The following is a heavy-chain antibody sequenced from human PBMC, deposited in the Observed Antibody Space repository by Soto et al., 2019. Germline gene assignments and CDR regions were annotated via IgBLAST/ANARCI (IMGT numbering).Heavy chain of an antibody. CDR2: INNDGSST. J-gene: IGHJ4*02. CDR3: AIRMYSTRWYYLDY. Sequence: GGSLRLSCAASGFIFRTYWMQWVRQVPGKDLVWVSRINNDGSSTDYADSVKGRFTISRDTSKNTLYLQMNSLRAEDTAIYFCAIRMYSTRWYYLDYWGQGTLVTVSS. CDR1: GFIFRTYW. D-gene: IGHD6-13*01. V-gene: IGHV3-74*01.